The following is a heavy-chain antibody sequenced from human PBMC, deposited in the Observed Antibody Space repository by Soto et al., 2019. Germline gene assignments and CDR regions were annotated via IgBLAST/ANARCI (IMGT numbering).Heavy chain of an antibody. CDR1: GGSISTYY. J-gene: IGHJ3*02. V-gene: IGHV4-4*07. CDR2: VYISGST. Sequence: SETLSLTCTVSGGSISTYYWNWIRQSAGKGLEWIGRVYISGSTNYHPSLKSRVAMSVDTSNNQFSLKVTSVTAADTAVYYCARGGRDGFDIWGQGTMVTVSS. CDR3: ARGGRDGFDI.